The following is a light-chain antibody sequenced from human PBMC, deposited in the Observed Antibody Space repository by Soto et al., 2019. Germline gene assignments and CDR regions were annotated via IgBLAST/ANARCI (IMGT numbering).Light chain of an antibody. CDR1: SSDVGGYNY. Sequence: QSALTQPASVSGSPGQSITISCTGTSSDVGGYNYVSWYQQHPGTAPKLILYDVSNRPSGVSNRFSGSKSGNTASLTISGLQAEDEAYYYCSSYTSSTPYVFGTGTKLTVL. V-gene: IGLV2-14*01. CDR2: DVS. CDR3: SSYTSSTPYV. J-gene: IGLJ1*01.